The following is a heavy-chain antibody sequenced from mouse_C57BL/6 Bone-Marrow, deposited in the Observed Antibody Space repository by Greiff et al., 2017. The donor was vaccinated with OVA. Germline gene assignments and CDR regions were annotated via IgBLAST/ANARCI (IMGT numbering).Heavy chain of an antibody. CDR1: GYTFTSYW. V-gene: IGHV1-59*01. CDR3: ARLYYFDY. CDR2: IDPSDSYT. Sequence: QVQLQQPGAELVRPGTSVKLSCKASGYTFTSYWMHWVKQRPGQGLEWIGVIDPSDSYTNYNQKFKGKATLTVDTSSSTAYMQLSSLTSDDSAVYYCARLYYFDYWGQGTTLTVSS. J-gene: IGHJ2*01.